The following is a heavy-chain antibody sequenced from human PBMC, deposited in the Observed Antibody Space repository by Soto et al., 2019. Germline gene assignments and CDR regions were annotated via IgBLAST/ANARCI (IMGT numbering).Heavy chain of an antibody. D-gene: IGHD3-22*01. V-gene: IGHV4-31*03. J-gene: IGHJ6*02. CDR2: SYYSGST. CDR3: ARLCITIIVVGSYGMDV. Sequence: QVQLQESGPGLVKPSQTLSLTCTVSGGSISSGGYYWSWIRQHPGKGLEWIGYSYYSGSTYYNPYLKTRVTISVDTSKNQFSLKLSSVTAADKAVYYCARLCITIIVVGSYGMDVWGQGTTVTVSS. CDR1: GGSISSGGYY.